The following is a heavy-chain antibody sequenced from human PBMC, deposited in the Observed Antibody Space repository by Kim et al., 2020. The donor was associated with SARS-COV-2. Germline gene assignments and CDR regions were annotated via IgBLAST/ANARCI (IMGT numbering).Heavy chain of an antibody. CDR3: ARGDGQPVPCMDV. V-gene: IGHV3-48*03. CDR1: GFTFSSYE. CDR2: ISRSGSTI. D-gene: IGHD6-6*01. J-gene: IGHJ6*02. Sequence: GGSLRLSCAASGFTFSSYEMNWVRQAPGKGLEWVSYISRSGSTIYYADSVKGRFTISRDNAKNSLYLQMNSLRAEDTAVYYCARGDGQPVPCMDVWGQGTTVTVSS.